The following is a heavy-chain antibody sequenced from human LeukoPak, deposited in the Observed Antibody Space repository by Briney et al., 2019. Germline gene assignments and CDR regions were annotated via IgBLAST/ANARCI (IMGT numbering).Heavy chain of an antibody. CDR3: AKYIGLLDYYYYGMDV. CDR1: GFTFSSYG. Sequence: PGGSLRLSCAASGFTFSSYGMHWVRQAPGKGLEWVAVISYDGSNKYYAGSVKGRFTISRDNSKNTLYLQMNSLRAEDTAVYYCAKYIGLLDYYYYGMDVWGKGTTVTVSS. J-gene: IGHJ6*04. D-gene: IGHD2-8*01. CDR2: ISYDGSNK. V-gene: IGHV3-30*18.